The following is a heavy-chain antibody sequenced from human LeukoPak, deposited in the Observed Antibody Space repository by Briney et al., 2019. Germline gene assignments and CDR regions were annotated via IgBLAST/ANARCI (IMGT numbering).Heavy chain of an antibody. J-gene: IGHJ5*02. Sequence: NPSQTLSLTCAVSGGSISSGGYSWSWIRQPPGKGLEWIGYIYYSGSTNYNPSLKSRVTISVDTSKNQFSLKLSSVTAADTAVYYCAGACSSTSCYELYPWGQGTLVTVSS. CDR1: GGSISSGGYS. CDR3: AGACSSTSCYELYP. CDR2: IYYSGST. D-gene: IGHD2-2*01. V-gene: IGHV4-61*08.